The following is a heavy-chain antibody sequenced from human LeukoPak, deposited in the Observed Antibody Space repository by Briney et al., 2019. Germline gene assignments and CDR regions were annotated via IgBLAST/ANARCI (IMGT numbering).Heavy chain of an antibody. Sequence: ASVKVSCKASGYTFTGYYMHWVRQAPGQGLEWMGWINPNSGGTNYAQKFQGRVTMTRDTSISTAYMELSRLRSGDTAVYYCARNRGLLWFGELLYYFDYWGQGTLVTVSS. D-gene: IGHD3-10*01. CDR3: ARNRGLLWFGELLYYFDY. CDR1: GYTFTGYY. CDR2: INPNSGGT. V-gene: IGHV1-2*02. J-gene: IGHJ4*02.